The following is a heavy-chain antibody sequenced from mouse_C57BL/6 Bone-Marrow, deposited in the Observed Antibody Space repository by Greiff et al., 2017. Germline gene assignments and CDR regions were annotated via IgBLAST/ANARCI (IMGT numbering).Heavy chain of an antibody. V-gene: IGHV1-69*01. D-gene: IGHD2-3*01. Sequence: QVQLQQPGAELVMPGASVKLSCKASGYTFTSYWMHWVKQRPGQGLEWIGEIDPSDSYTNYNQKVKGKSTVTVEKSSSTAYMQLSRLTSEDSAVYYCAREDDGYYPDYWGQGTTLTVSS. J-gene: IGHJ2*01. CDR2: IDPSDSYT. CDR1: GYTFTSYW. CDR3: AREDDGYYPDY.